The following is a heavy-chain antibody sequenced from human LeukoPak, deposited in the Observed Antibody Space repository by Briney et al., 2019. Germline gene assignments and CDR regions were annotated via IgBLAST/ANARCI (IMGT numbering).Heavy chain of an antibody. CDR2: ISWNSGSI. J-gene: IGHJ5*02. D-gene: IGHD2-2*01. Sequence: GGSLRLSCAASGFTFDDYAMHWVRQAPGKGLEWVSGISWNSGSIGYADSVKGRFTISRDNAKNSLYLQMNSLRAEDTALYYCAKGVRRYCSSTSCPNWFDPWGQGTLVTVSS. CDR3: AKGVRRYCSSTSCPNWFDP. V-gene: IGHV3-9*01. CDR1: GFTFDDYA.